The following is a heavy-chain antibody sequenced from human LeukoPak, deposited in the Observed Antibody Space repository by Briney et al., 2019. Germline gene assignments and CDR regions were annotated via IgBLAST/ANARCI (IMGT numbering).Heavy chain of an antibody. J-gene: IGHJ4*02. D-gene: IGHD5-12*01. CDR1: GFTFSNYW. CDR2: VKQDGSEK. Sequence: PGGSLRLSCAASGFTFSNYWMAWVRQAPGKGLEWVASVKQDGSEKNYVDSVKGRFTISRDNAKNSLYLQMNSLRAEDTAMYYCARGIGYGDYWGQGTLVTVSS. CDR3: ARGIGYGDY. V-gene: IGHV3-7*01.